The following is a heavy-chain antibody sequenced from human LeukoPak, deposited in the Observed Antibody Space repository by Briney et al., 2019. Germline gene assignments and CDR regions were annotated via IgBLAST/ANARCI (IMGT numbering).Heavy chain of an antibody. D-gene: IGHD4-23*01. CDR1: GGSFSGCY. CDR3: ARGDTVVIA. CDR2: INHSGST. J-gene: IGHJ5*02. V-gene: IGHV4-34*01. Sequence: TSETLSLTCAVYGGSFSGCYWSWIRQPPGKGLEWIGEINHSGSTNYNPSLKSRVTISVDTSKNQFSLKLSSVTAADTAVYYCARGDTVVIAWGQGTLVTVSS.